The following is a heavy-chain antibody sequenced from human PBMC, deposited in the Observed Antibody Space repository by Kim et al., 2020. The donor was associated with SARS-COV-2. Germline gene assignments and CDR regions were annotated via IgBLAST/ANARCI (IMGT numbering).Heavy chain of an antibody. V-gene: IGHV3-9*01. D-gene: IGHD6-13*01. Sequence: GGSLRLSCAASGFTFDDYAMHWVRQAPGKGLEWVSGISWNSGSIGYADSVKGRFTISRDNAKNSLYLQMNSLRAEDTALYYCAKDISSSSWYSGDYWGQGTLVTVSS. CDR2: ISWNSGSI. CDR3: AKDISSSSWYSGDY. CDR1: GFTFDDYA. J-gene: IGHJ4*02.